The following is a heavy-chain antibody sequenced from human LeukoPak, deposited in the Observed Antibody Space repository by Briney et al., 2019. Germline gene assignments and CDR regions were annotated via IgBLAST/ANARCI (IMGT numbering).Heavy chain of an antibody. V-gene: IGHV3-64D*09. Sequence: GGSLRLSCSASGFTFSSYAMHWVRQAPGKGLEYVSTISSNGGSTYYADSVKGRFTISRDNSKNTLYLQMSSMRVEDTAVYYCVKGLAAAGTNYWGQGTLVTVSS. D-gene: IGHD6-13*01. CDR3: VKGLAAAGTNY. CDR1: GFTFSSYA. J-gene: IGHJ4*02. CDR2: ISSNGGST.